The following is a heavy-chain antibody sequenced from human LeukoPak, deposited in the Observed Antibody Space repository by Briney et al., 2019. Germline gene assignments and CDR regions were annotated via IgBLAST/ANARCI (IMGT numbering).Heavy chain of an antibody. Sequence: GGSLRLSCAASGFTFSSYWMHWVRQAPGKGLEWVGRIRSKTDGGTTDYGAPVKGRFTISRDDSKNTLSLQMNSLETEDTAVYYCTTERSGAFDYWGQGTLVTVSS. CDR2: IRSKTDGGTT. J-gene: IGHJ4*02. CDR1: GFTFSSYW. V-gene: IGHV3-15*01. CDR3: TTERSGAFDY. D-gene: IGHD3-3*01.